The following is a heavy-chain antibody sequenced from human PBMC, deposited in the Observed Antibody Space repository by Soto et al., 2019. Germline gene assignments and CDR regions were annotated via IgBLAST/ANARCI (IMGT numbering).Heavy chain of an antibody. CDR1: GDSISRGAYY. V-gene: IGHV4-31*03. Sequence: SETLSLTCTVSGDSISRGAYYWTWIRQHPVKGLEWIGYINYSGSTYYNPSLKSRVTVSIDTSENQFSLKLISVTAADTAVYYCARTPARGTYGFFFDNWGQGMLVIVSS. CDR2: INYSGST. CDR3: ARTPARGTYGFFFDN. J-gene: IGHJ4*02. D-gene: IGHD3-10*01.